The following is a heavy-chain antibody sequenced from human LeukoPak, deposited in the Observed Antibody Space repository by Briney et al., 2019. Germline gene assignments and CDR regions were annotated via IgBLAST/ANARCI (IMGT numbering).Heavy chain of an antibody. V-gene: IGHV3-30*18. J-gene: IGHJ4*02. Sequence: GGSLRLSWEASGFTFSSYGMHWGRQAPGKGLELVAVISYDGSYKYHADSVKGRFSISRDNSKNTLYLQMNSLRVEDTAVYYCAKGLYYCSGGSCSGGYFDYWGQGTLVTVSS. CDR3: AKGLYYCSGGSCSGGYFDY. CDR2: ISYDGSYK. CDR1: GFTFSSYG. D-gene: IGHD2-15*01.